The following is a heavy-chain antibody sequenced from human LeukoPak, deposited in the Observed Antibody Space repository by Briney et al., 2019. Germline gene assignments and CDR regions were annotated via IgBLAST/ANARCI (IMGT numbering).Heavy chain of an antibody. D-gene: IGHD3-22*01. CDR2: ISGSGSSS. J-gene: IGHJ3*02. CDR3: AKDLSLTMIVVVITHDAFDI. CDR1: GFTFSSYV. V-gene: IGHV3-23*01. Sequence: PGGSLRLSCAASGFTFSSYVMNWVRQAPGKGLEWVSAISGSGSSSYYADSVEGRFTISRDNSKNTLYLHMNSLRAEDTAVYYCAKDLSLTMIVVVITHDAFDIWGQGTMVTVSS.